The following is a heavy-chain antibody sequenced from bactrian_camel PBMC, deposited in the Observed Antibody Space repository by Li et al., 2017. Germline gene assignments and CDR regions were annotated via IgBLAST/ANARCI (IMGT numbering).Heavy chain of an antibody. Sequence: VQLVESGGGLVQPGGSLRLSCAASGLTFSSFDMAWVRQAPGKGLEWVSVLPSGHGSTYYADSLKGRFTISRDNAANTVSLQLTNLKAEDTAMYYCAKTHGATIGQGTQVTVS. J-gene: IGHJ4*01. CDR1: GLTFSSFD. V-gene: IGHV3S40*01. D-gene: IGHD4*01. CDR2: LPSGHGST.